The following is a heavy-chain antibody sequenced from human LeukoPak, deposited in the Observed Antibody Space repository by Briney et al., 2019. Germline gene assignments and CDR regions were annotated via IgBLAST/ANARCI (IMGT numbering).Heavy chain of an antibody. V-gene: IGHV3-23*01. CDR2: LSETGETT. CDR3: AKQWLLGI. D-gene: IGHD6-19*01. J-gene: IGHJ4*02. CDR1: GFTFSSYA. Sequence: AGGSLRLSCAASGFTFSSYAMSWVRQAPGKGLEWVSSLSETGETTDYADSVKGRFTISSDNSKNTVYLQMNNLRVDDTAGYYGAKQWLLGIWGQGTLVTVSS.